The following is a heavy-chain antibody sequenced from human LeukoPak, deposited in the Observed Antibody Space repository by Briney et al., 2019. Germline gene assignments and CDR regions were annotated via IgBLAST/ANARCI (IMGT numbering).Heavy chain of an antibody. CDR1: GFTFSSYA. D-gene: IGHD4-23*01. V-gene: IGHV3-30*04. J-gene: IGHJ4*02. CDR2: ISDDGNNK. CDR3: ARGRPHGNDY. Sequence: GGSLRLSCAASGFTFSSYAMHWVRQAPGKELEWVAVISDDGNNKYYADSVKGRFTISRDNSKNTLYLQMNSLRVEDTAVYYCARGRPHGNDYWGQGTLVTVSS.